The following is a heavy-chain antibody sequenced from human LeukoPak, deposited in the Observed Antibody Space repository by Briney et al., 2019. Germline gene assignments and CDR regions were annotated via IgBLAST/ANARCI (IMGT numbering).Heavy chain of an antibody. J-gene: IGHJ6*03. D-gene: IGHD3-9*01. CDR2: INHSGSA. V-gene: IGHV4-34*01. CDR3: ARTYFDWLLSDYYYYMDV. CDR1: GGSFSGYY. Sequence: PSETLSLTCAVYGGSFSGYYWSWIRQPPGKGLEWIGEINHSGSANYKPSLKSRVTISVDTSKNQFSLKLSSVTAADTAVYYCARTYFDWLLSDYYYYMDVWGKGTTVTISS.